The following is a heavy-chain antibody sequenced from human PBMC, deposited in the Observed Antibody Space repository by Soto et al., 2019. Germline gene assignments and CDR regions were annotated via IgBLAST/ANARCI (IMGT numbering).Heavy chain of an antibody. Sequence: QVQLVQSGAEVKKPGSSVKVSCKASGGTFSSYTISWVRQAPGQGLEWMGRIIPILGIANYAQKFQGRVTITADKPTSTAYMELSSLSFEDTAVYCWAIGGSCCSADDAFDIWGQGTMVTVSS. CDR2: IIPILGIA. D-gene: IGHD2-15*01. CDR1: GGTFSSYT. CDR3: AIGGSCCSADDAFDI. J-gene: IGHJ3*02. V-gene: IGHV1-69*02.